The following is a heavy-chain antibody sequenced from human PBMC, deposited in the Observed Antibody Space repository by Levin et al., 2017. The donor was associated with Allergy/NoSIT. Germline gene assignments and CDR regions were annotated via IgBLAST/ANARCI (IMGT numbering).Heavy chain of an antibody. J-gene: IGHJ4*02. CDR3: AREGCGVGGDCYPPRGYFDY. CDR1: GFTFSSYG. D-gene: IGHD2-21*02. CDR2: IWYDGSNK. Sequence: GESLKISCAASGFTFSSYGMHWVRQAPGKGLEWVAVIWYDGSNKYYADSVKGRFTISRDNSKNTLYLQMNSLRAEDTAVYYCAREGCGVGGDCYPPRGYFDYWGQGTLVTVSS. V-gene: IGHV3-33*01.